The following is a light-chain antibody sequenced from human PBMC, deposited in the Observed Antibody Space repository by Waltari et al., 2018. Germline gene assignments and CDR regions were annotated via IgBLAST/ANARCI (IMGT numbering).Light chain of an antibody. CDR1: QDISTY. Sequence: DIQMTQFPSSLSASVGDRVTITCRASQDISTYLTWYQQKPGKAPKVLIYAASSLQSGVSSRFSASGSGTDFTLTISSLQCEDSATYYCQQTFGSPRTFGQGTKVEIK. CDR3: QQTFGSPRT. J-gene: IGKJ1*01. V-gene: IGKV1-39*01. CDR2: AAS.